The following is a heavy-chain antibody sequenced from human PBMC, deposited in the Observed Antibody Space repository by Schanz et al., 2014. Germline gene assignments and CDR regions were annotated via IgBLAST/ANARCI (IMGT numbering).Heavy chain of an antibody. Sequence: QVQLVESGGGVVQPGRSLRLSCAAYGFTLSSYAMHWVRQAPGKGLEWVAVISYDGSNKYYADSVKGRFTISRDNSKNTLYLQMNTLRAEDTAVYDCARDRGYCSGGSCLTFDYWGQGTLVTVSP. D-gene: IGHD2-15*01. J-gene: IGHJ4*02. V-gene: IGHV3-30-3*01. CDR2: ISYDGSNK. CDR3: ARDRGYCSGGSCLTFDY. CDR1: GFTLSSYA.